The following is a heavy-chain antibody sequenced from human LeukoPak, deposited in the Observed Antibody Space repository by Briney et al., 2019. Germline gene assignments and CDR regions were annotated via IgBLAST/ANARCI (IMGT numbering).Heavy chain of an antibody. J-gene: IGHJ4*02. CDR3: ARDLGRVVVVPAATFDY. CDR2: ISSSSSTI. Sequence: GGSLSLSCAASGFTFSSYSMNWVRQAPGKGLEWVSYISSSSSTIYYADSVKGRFTISRDNAKNSLYLQMNSLRAEDTAVYYCARDLGRVVVVPAATFDYWGQGTLVTVSS. V-gene: IGHV3-48*01. D-gene: IGHD2-2*01. CDR1: GFTFSSYS.